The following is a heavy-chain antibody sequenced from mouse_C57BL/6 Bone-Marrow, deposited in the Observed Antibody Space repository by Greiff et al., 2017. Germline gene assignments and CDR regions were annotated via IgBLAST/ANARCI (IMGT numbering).Heavy chain of an antibody. Sequence: QVQLQQPGAELVKPGASVKLSCKASGYTFTSYWMHWVKQRPGRGLEWIGRFDPNSGGTKYNEKFKSKATLTADKPSSTAYMQLSSLTSEDSAVDDCAKSGDCYHIWYSDVGGTGTTVTGSS. V-gene: IGHV1-72*01. CDR2: FDPNSGGT. J-gene: IGHJ1*03. CDR3: AKSGDCYHIWYSDV. D-gene: IGHD2-3*01. CDR1: GYTFTSYW.